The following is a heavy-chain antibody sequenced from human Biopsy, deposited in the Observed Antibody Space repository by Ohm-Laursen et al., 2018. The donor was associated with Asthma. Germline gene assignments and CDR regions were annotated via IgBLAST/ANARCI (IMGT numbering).Heavy chain of an antibody. Sequence: GSLRLSCTASGFAASRDHMFWVRQAPGKGLEWVSVIYSGGTSHTADSVRGRFTISRDYSKNTLYLQMHSLRAEDTAVYCCARGDSSNWSHYYFDYWGQGTLVTVSS. J-gene: IGHJ4*02. CDR2: IYSGGTS. CDR1: GFAASRDH. V-gene: IGHV3-53*01. CDR3: ARGDSSNWSHYYFDY. D-gene: IGHD3-22*01.